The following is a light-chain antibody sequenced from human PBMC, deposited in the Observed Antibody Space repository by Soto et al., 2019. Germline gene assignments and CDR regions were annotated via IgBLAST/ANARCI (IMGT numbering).Light chain of an antibody. CDR3: PKHDDVPQ. CDR1: QDITNH. Sequence: DIRMTQSPSSLSASVGDTVTITCQASQDITNHLTWYQQKPGEAPNLLIYDASHLETLVPARFSGSGSGTYFTHVIICLQPEDIATYYCPKHDDVPQFGHGNK. CDR2: DAS. V-gene: IGKV1-33*01. J-gene: IGKJ3*01.